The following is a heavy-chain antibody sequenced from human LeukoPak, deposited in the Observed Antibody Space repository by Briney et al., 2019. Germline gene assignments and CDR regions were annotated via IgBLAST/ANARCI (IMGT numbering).Heavy chain of an antibody. CDR2: ISGSSGHT. CDR1: GLTFSSYA. Sequence: GGSLRLSCAASGLTFSSYAMSWVRQAPGKGLEWVSAISGSSGHTYYADSVKGRFTISRDNPKNTLYLQMNSLRAEDTAVYYCAKFGFSEMEWLLYSDHWGQGTLVTVSS. CDR3: AKFGFSEMEWLLYSDH. J-gene: IGHJ4*02. D-gene: IGHD3-3*01. V-gene: IGHV3-23*01.